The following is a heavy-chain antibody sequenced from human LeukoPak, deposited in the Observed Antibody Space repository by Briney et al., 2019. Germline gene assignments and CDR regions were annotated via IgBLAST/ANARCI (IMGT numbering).Heavy chain of an antibody. D-gene: IGHD6-13*01. CDR3: ARGSSWYLRARYYCYYMDV. CDR1: GGSFSGYY. Sequence: SETLSLTCAVYGGSFSGYYWSWIRQPPGKGLEWIGEINHSGSTNYNPSLKSRVTISVDTSKNQFSLKLSSVTAADTAVYYCARGSSWYLRARYYCYYMDVWGKGTTVTVSS. V-gene: IGHV4-34*01. J-gene: IGHJ6*03. CDR2: INHSGST.